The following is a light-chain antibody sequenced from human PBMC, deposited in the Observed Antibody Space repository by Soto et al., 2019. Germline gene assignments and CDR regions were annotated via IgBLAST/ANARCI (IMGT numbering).Light chain of an antibody. CDR2: GSS. V-gene: IGKV3D-15*01. CDR1: GNVGTN. CDR3: QQYHNWGLS. J-gene: IGKJ4*01. Sequence: MVMTQSPAALSVSPGERVTLSCRASGNVGTNLAWYQQRPGQPPKLLIYGSSTRATGISATFSGSGSGTEFTLTISSMKSEESAVYYCQQYHNWGLSFGGGTKVKIK.